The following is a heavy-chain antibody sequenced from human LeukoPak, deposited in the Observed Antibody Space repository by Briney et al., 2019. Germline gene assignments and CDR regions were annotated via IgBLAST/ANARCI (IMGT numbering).Heavy chain of an antibody. CDR1: GGSISSGDYY. D-gene: IGHD2-2*01. V-gene: IGHV4-30-4*01. CDR2: IYYSGST. J-gene: IGHJ4*02. Sequence: SQTLSLTCTVSGGSISSGDYYWSWIRQPPGKGLEWIGYIYYSGSTYYNPSLKSRVTISVDTSKNQFSLKLSSVTAADTAVYYCARARYCSSTSCYGGGFDYWGQGTLVTVSS. CDR3: ARARYCSSTSCYGGGFDY.